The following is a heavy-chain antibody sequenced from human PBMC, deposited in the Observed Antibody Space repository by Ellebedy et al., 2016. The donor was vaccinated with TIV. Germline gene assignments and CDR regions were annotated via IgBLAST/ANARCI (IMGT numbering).Heavy chain of an antibody. CDR1: GYTFTTYG. V-gene: IGHV1-18*04. CDR2: INPNKGNT. J-gene: IGHJ6*02. D-gene: IGHD1-26*01. CDR3: ARDRFIVPGTRAYYGMDV. Sequence: AASVKVSCKASGYTFTTYGVSWVRQAPGQGLEWMGWINPNKGNTIYAQNLQDRITMTTHASTSTAYMELRSLKSDDTAVYFCARDRFIVPGTRAYYGMDVWGQGPTVTVS.